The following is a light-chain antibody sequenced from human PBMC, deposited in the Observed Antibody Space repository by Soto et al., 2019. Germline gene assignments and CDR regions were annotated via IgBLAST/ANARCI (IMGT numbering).Light chain of an antibody. CDR1: QSINSW. Sequence: DIQMTQSPSTLSASVGDRVSITCRASQSINSWLAWYQQKPGKAPKVLIYKASSLETGVPSRFSGSGSGTELTLTISSLQPDDFATYYCQQYNHYSTFGQGTKVEI. V-gene: IGKV1-5*03. CDR2: KAS. CDR3: QQYNHYST. J-gene: IGKJ1*01.